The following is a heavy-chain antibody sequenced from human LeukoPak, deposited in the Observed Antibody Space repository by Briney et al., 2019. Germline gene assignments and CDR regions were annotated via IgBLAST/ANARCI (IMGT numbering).Heavy chain of an antibody. CDR1: GFTFSSYS. Sequence: GGSLRLSCAASGFTFSSYSMNWVRQPPGEGLERVSSICSCSSYIYYADSVKGRFPISKDHAKNSLYLQMNSLRAEDTAVYYCARVLRGSYLGGDWFDPWGQGTLVTVPS. D-gene: IGHD1-26*01. CDR3: ARVLRGSYLGGDWFDP. CDR2: ICSCSSYI. J-gene: IGHJ5*02. V-gene: IGHV3-21*01.